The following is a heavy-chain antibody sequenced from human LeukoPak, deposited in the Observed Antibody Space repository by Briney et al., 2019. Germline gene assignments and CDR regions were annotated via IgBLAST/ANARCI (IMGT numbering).Heavy chain of an antibody. V-gene: IGHV7-4-1*02. CDR1: GYTFTSYA. Sequence: ASVKVSCKASGYTFTSYAMNWVRQAPGQGLEWMGWINTNTGNPTYAQGFTGRFVFSLVTSVSTAYLQISSLKAEDTAVYYCASGLPGIAAAGILDYWGQGTLVTVSS. CDR2: INTNTGNP. CDR3: ASGLPGIAAAGILDY. J-gene: IGHJ4*02. D-gene: IGHD6-13*01.